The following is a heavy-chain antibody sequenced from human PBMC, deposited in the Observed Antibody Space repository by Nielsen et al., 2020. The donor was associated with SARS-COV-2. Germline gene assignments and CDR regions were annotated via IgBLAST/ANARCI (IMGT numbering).Heavy chain of an antibody. CDR1: GGSFSGYY. V-gene: IGHV4-34*01. Sequence: SETLSLTCAVYGGSFSGYYWSWIRQPPGKGLEWIGEINHSGSTNYNPSLKSRVTISVDTSKNQFSLKLSSVTAADTAVYYCARGKRSYDYWGQGTLVTVSS. CDR2: INHSGST. J-gene: IGHJ4*02. CDR3: ARGKRSYDY. D-gene: IGHD3-10*01.